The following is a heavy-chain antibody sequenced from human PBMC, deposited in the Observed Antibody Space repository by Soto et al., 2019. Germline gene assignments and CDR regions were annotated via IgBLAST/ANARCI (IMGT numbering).Heavy chain of an antibody. CDR3: ARDREQWPGKNWFDP. V-gene: IGHV4-31*03. D-gene: IGHD6-19*01. Sequence: PSETLSLTCTVSGGSISSGGYYWSWIRQHPGKGLEWIGYIYYSGSTYYNPSLKSRVTISVDTSKNQFSLKLSSVTPEDTAVYYCARDREQWPGKNWFDPWGQGTLVTVSS. CDR2: IYYSGST. J-gene: IGHJ5*02. CDR1: GGSISSGGYY.